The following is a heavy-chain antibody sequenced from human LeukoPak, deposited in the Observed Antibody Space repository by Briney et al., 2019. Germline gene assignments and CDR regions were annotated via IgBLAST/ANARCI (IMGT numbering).Heavy chain of an antibody. D-gene: IGHD3-22*01. CDR3: ARRAGDYSHPYDY. V-gene: IGHV3-53*01. J-gene: IGHJ4*02. CDR1: GFTVSSNS. Sequence: GGSLRLSCTVSGFTVSSNSMSWVRQAPGKGLEWVSFIYSGGSTQYSNSVKGRFTISRDNSKNTLYLQMNSLRAEDTAVYYCARRAGDYSHPYDYWGQGTLVTVSS. CDR2: IYSGGST.